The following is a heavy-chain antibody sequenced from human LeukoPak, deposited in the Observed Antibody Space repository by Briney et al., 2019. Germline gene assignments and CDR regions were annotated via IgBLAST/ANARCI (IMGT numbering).Heavy chain of an antibody. CDR3: ARSSRGAEFDY. V-gene: IGHV3-48*04. CDR1: GFTFSSYG. CDR2: ISSSSSII. D-gene: IGHD1-26*01. J-gene: IGHJ4*02. Sequence: GRSLRLSCAASGFTFSSYGMHWVRQAPGKGLEWVSYISSSSSIIYYADSVKGRFTISRDNAKNSLYLQMNSLSAEDTAVYYCARSSRGAEFDYWGQGTLVTVSS.